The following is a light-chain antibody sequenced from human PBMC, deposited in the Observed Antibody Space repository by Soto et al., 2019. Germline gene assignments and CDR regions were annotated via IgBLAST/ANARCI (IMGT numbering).Light chain of an antibody. CDR2: WAS. V-gene: IGKV4-1*01. Sequence: DIVMTQSADSLAVSLGERATINCKSSQIVLYSSNNKNYLAWYQQKQGQPPKLLIYWASTRESGVPDRFSGSGSGTDLTLTISSLQAEDVAVYYCQQYYSTPYSFGQGTKVDI. CDR3: QQYYSTPYS. J-gene: IGKJ2*03. CDR1: QIVLYSSNNKNY.